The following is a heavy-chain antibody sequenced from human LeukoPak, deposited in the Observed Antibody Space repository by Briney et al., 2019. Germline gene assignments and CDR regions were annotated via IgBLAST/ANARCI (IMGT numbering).Heavy chain of an antibody. Sequence: GASVKVSCKASGYAFTGYYMHWVRQAPGQGLEWMGIINPSGGSTSYAQKFQGRVTMTRDTSTSTVYMELSSLRSEDTAVYYCARDSATNSFDYWGQGTLVTVSS. CDR1: GYAFTGYY. J-gene: IGHJ4*02. D-gene: IGHD1-14*01. CDR3: ARDSATNSFDY. CDR2: INPSGGST. V-gene: IGHV1-46*01.